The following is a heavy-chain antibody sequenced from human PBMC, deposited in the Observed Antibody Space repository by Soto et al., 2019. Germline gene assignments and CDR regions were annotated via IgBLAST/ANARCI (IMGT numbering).Heavy chain of an antibody. CDR2: IIPIFGTA. D-gene: IGHD2-15*01. CDR1: GGTFSSYA. V-gene: IGHV1-69*01. Sequence: KASCKASGGTFSSYAISWVRQAPGQGLEWMGGIIPIFGTANYAQKFQGRVTITADESTSTAYMELSSLRSEDTAVYYCASDLHVVVVAATTGGMDVWGQGTTVTVSS. CDR3: ASDLHVVVVAATTGGMDV. J-gene: IGHJ6*02.